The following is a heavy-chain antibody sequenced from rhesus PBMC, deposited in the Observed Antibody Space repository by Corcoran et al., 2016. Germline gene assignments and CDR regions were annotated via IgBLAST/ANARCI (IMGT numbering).Heavy chain of an antibody. Sequence: QVQLRESGLGLVKPSETLSLTCSLSSGSMGAQHWSWVRQSPGRGLEWIGEIKGDTGSPNFTPSLSSRVAISGDASKNQFFLRLTSVTAADTAVFYCASSVYYGDSWGRGLLVTVSS. CDR1: SGSMGAQH. CDR2: IKGDTGSP. D-gene: IGHD3-22*01. J-gene: IGHJ4*01. V-gene: IGHV4-80*01. CDR3: ASSVYYGDS.